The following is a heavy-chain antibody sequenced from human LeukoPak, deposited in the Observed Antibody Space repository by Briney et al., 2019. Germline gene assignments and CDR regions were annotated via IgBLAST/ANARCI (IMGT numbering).Heavy chain of an antibody. Sequence: GGSLRLSCAASGFTFSSYSMNWVRQAPGKGREWVSYISSSSTTIYYADSVKGRFTISRDNAKNSLYLQMNSLRVEDRAVYYCARDPDQGRGFDFWGQGTLVTASS. J-gene: IGHJ4*02. CDR3: ARDPDQGRGFDF. CDR2: ISSSSTTI. CDR1: GFTFSSYS. D-gene: IGHD1-26*01. V-gene: IGHV3-48*01.